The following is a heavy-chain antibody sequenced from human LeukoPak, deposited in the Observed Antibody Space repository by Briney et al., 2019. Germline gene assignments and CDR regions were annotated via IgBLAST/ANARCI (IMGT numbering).Heavy chain of an antibody. CDR3: ARQTVSGHFDY. CDR2: IYYSGNT. D-gene: IGHD6-19*01. Sequence: SETLSLTCTVSGDSISSSSSYWGWIRQPPGKGLEWIGSIYYSGNTYYNTSLKSRVTISVDTSKNQFSLKLTSVTAADTAVYYCARQTVSGHFDYWGQGTLVTVSS. V-gene: IGHV4-39*01. CDR1: GDSISSSSSY. J-gene: IGHJ4*02.